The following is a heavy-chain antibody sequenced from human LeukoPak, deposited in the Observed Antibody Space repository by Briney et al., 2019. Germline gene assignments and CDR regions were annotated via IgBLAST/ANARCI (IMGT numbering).Heavy chain of an antibody. V-gene: IGHV3-33*01. J-gene: IGHJ6*04. D-gene: IGHD2-2*01. Sequence: GRSLRLSCAASGFTFSSYGMHWVRQAPGKGLEWVAVIWYDGSNKYYADSVKGRFTISRDNSKNTLYLQMNGLRAEGTAVYYCARGSGRVPAAMRVLGYVTSYYYYGMDVWGKGTTVTVSS. CDR3: ARGSGRVPAAMRVLGYVTSYYYYGMDV. CDR1: GFTFSSYG. CDR2: IWYDGSNK.